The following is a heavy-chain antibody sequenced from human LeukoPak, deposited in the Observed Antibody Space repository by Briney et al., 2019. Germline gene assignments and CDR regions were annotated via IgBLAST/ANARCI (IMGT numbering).Heavy chain of an antibody. Sequence: GGSLRLSCAASGFTVSSNYMSWVRQAPGKGLEWVSVIYSGGSTYYADSVKGRFTISRDNSKNTLYLQMNSLRAEDTAVYYCARDPTSYYYDSSGYIGGYWGQGTLVTVSS. CDR2: IYSGGST. CDR1: GFTVSSNY. CDR3: ARDPTSYYYDSSGYIGGY. D-gene: IGHD3-22*01. V-gene: IGHV3-66*01. J-gene: IGHJ4*02.